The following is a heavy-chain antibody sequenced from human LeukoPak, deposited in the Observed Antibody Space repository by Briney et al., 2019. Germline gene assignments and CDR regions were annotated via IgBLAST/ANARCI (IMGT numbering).Heavy chain of an antibody. D-gene: IGHD3-10*01. CDR2: IYTSGST. J-gene: IGHJ6*03. CDR3: ARSRGIWFGEVDYYYMDV. CDR1: GGSISSGSYY. V-gene: IGHV4-61*02. Sequence: PSQTLSLTCTVSGGSISSGSYYWSWIRQPAGKGLEWIGRIYTSGSTNYNPSLKSRVTMSVDTSKNQFSLKLSSVTAADTAVYYCARSRGIWFGEVDYYYMDVWGKGTTVTISS.